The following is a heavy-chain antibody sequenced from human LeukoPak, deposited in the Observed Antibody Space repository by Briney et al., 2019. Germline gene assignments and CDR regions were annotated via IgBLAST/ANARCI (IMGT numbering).Heavy chain of an antibody. V-gene: IGHV3-21*01. CDR1: GFTFSTYS. Sequence: PGGSLRLSCAASGFTFSTYSMNWVRQAPGKGLEWVSSISSSSSYIYYADSVKGRFTISRDNAKNSLYLQMNSLRAEDTAVYYCAREYGGYDPTPDYWGQGTLVTVSS. CDR3: AREYGGYDPTPDY. CDR2: ISSSSSYI. J-gene: IGHJ4*02. D-gene: IGHD5-12*01.